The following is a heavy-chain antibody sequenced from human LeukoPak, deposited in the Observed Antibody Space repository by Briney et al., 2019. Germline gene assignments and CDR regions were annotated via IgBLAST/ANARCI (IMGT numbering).Heavy chain of an antibody. V-gene: IGHV4-59*08. CDR3: ARQRGGNPFDY. CDR2: IYYSGST. J-gene: IGHJ4*02. CDR1: GGSISSYY. Sequence: SETLSLTCTVSGGSISSYYWSWIRQPPGKGLEWIGYIYYSGSTNYNPSLKGRVTISVDTSKNQFSLKLSSVTAADTAVYYCARQRGGNPFDYWGQGTLVTVSS. D-gene: IGHD4-23*01.